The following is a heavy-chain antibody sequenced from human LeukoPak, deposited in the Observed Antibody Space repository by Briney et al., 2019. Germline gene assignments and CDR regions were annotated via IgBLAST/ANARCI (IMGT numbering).Heavy chain of an antibody. CDR3: ARDMYSSTTYAFDI. CDR1: GYTFTGYY. Sequence: ASVKVSCEASGYTFTGYYMHWVRQAPGQGLEWMGWINPNSGGTNYAQKFQGRVTMTRDTSISTAYMELSRLRSDDTAVYYCARDMYSSTTYAFDIWGQGTMVTVSS. CDR2: INPNSGGT. D-gene: IGHD6-13*01. J-gene: IGHJ3*02. V-gene: IGHV1-2*02.